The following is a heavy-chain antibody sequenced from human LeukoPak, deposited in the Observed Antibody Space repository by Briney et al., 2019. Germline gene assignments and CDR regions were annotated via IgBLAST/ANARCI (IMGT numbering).Heavy chain of an antibody. CDR1: GFAFSSFG. Sequence: GRSLRLSCAASGFAFSSFGMYWVRQAPGKGLEWVAVIWYDGTNKHYADSVKGRFTISRDNSKNTLYLQMNSLRAEDTAVYYCARATVTRWFDPWGQGTLVTVSS. D-gene: IGHD4-17*01. CDR2: IWYDGTNK. CDR3: ARATVTRWFDP. J-gene: IGHJ5*02. V-gene: IGHV3-33*01.